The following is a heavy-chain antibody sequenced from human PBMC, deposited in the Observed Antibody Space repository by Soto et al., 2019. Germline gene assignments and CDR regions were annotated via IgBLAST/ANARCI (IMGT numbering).Heavy chain of an antibody. V-gene: IGHV3-23*01. CDR1: GFTFSSYA. D-gene: IGHD3-22*01. CDR2: ISGSGGST. CDR3: APKTYYYDSSGYYKH. Sequence: GGSLRLSCAASGFTFSSYAMSWVRQAPGKGLEWVSAISGSGGSTYYADSVKGRFTISRDNSKNTLYLQMNSLRAEDTAVYYCAPKTYYYDSSGYYKHWGQGTLVTVSS. J-gene: IGHJ4*02.